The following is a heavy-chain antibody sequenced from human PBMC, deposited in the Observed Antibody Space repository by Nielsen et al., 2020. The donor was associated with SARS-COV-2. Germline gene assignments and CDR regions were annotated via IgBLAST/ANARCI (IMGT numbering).Heavy chain of an antibody. Sequence: WLRQPPGKALEWLAHIFSNDEKSYSTSPKTRLTISKDTSKNQVVLTMTNMDPVDTATYYCARTTVTTTRHLYYYYGMDVWGQGTTVTVSS. J-gene: IGHJ6*02. V-gene: IGHV2-26*01. CDR2: IFSNDEK. CDR3: ARTTVTTTRHLYYYYGMDV. D-gene: IGHD4-17*01.